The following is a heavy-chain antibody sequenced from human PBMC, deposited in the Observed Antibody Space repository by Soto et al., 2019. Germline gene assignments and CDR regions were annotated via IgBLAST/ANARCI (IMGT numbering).Heavy chain of an antibody. D-gene: IGHD2-15*01. CDR2: IIPILGIA. V-gene: IGHV1-69*08. Sequence: QVQLVQSGAEVKKPGSSVKVSCKASGGTFSSYTISWVRQAPGQGLEWMGRIIPILGIANYAQKFQGRVTITADKSSSTAYMELSSLRSDDTAVYYCARDLGEDGLGVAATFNWFDPLGQGTPVTVSS. CDR1: GGTFSSYT. CDR3: ARDLGEDGLGVAATFNWFDP. J-gene: IGHJ5*02.